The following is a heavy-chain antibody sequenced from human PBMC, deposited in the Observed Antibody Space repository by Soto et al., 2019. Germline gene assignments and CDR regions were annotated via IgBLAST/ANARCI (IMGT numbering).Heavy chain of an antibody. CDR1: GYTFSSYD. CDR3: ATSGGGWYLY. Sequence: QVQLVQSGAEVKKPGASVKVSCKASGYTFSSYDINWVRQATGQGLEWMGWLNPNSGDTGYAQKFQGRVTLTRNTSINADYIELRSMTPDDTAVYYCATSGGGWYLYWGQGTLVTVSS. D-gene: IGHD6-19*01. V-gene: IGHV1-8*01. J-gene: IGHJ4*02. CDR2: LNPNSGDT.